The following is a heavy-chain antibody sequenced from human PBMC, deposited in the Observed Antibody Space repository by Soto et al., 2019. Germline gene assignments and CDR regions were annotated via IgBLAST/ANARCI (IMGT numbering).Heavy chain of an antibody. J-gene: IGHJ6*02. D-gene: IGHD3-10*01. CDR1: GYTFTNFG. CDR3: AIDPFRAPVRSTINAMDV. V-gene: IGHV1-18*01. CDR2: ISIYNGNT. Sequence: QVQLVQSGAEVKKPGASVKVSCKASGYTFTNFGISWVRQAPGQGLEWMGGISIYNGNTNNAQNFQGRVTITTDTSTNTAYMDLTSLTSDDTAVYYCAIDPFRAPVRSTINAMDVWGQGTTVTVSS.